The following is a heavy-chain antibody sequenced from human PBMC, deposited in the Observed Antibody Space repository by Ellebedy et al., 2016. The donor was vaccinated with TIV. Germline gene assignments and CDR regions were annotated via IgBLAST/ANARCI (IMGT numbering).Heavy chain of an antibody. V-gene: IGHV3-11*01. CDR1: GFTFRDYY. CDR2: ISTSGDTI. D-gene: IGHD4-23*01. Sequence: GGSLRLXXAASGFTFRDYYMSWIRQAPGKGLEWVSYISTSGDTISYAGSVKGRFTMSRDNAKNSLYLQMNSLRAEDTAVYYCARDYGGNSIYFHHWGQGTLVTVSS. J-gene: IGHJ1*01. CDR3: ARDYGGNSIYFHH.